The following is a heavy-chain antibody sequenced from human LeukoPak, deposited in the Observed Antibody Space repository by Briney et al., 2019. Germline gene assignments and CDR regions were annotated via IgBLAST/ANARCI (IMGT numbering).Heavy chain of an antibody. J-gene: IGHJ4*02. D-gene: IGHD3-22*01. Sequence: ASVKVSCKVSGYTLTELSMHWVRQAPGKGLEWMGGFDPEDGETIYAQKFQGRVTMTEDTSTDTAYMGLSSLRSEDTAVYYCATCNYDSSGYYLDYWGQGTLVTVSS. CDR2: FDPEDGET. CDR3: ATCNYDSSGYYLDY. CDR1: GYTLTELS. V-gene: IGHV1-24*01.